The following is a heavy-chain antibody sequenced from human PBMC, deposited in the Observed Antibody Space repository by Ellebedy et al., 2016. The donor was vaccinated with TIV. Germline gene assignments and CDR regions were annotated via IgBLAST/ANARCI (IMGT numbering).Heavy chain of an antibody. J-gene: IGHJ4*02. CDR2: VSPYDGNT. CDR1: GYTLMSYG. D-gene: IGHD4-23*01. Sequence: AASVKVSCKASGYTLMSYGICWVRQAPGQGLEWMGWVSPYDGNTNYAQNLQGRVTMTIDTSTSTGYMELRNLRADDTAVYSCARGFRYGSGRWPLDYWGQGTLVTVSS. V-gene: IGHV1-18*01. CDR3: ARGFRYGSGRWPLDY.